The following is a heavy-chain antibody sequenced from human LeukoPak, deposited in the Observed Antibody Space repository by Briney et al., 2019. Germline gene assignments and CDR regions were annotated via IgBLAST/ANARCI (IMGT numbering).Heavy chain of an antibody. D-gene: IGHD1-14*01. CDR1: GASISDYY. CDR3: ARTGRRGYFDF. Sequence: SETLPLTCNVSGASISDYYWSWVRQSPEKGLEWIASLLYSGSTHYNPSLRSRVAISGDTSNNQFSLKLTSVTTADTAVYFCARTGRRGYFDFWGRGTLVTVSS. CDR2: LLYSGST. V-gene: IGHV4-59*13. J-gene: IGHJ2*01.